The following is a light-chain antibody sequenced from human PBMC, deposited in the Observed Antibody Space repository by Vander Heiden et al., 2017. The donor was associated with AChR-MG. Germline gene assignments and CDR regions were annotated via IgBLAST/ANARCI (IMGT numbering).Light chain of an antibody. J-gene: IGKJ1*01. CDR1: ESVGTNY. Sequence: EIVLRQSPGTLSLSPGERATLSCRASESVGTNYLAWFQQKPGQSPRLLIYDTSNRATGIPDRFSGSGSGTEFTLTISRLEPEDFAIYYCHQYETFPWTFGQGTKV. CDR3: HQYETFPWT. V-gene: IGKV3-20*01. CDR2: DTS.